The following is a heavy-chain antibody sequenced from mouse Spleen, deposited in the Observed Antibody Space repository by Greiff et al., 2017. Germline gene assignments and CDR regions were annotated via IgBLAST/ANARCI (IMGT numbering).Heavy chain of an antibody. CDR3: ARWVLRWYLDV. CDR2: IDPSDSYT. Sequence: QVQLKESGAELVRPGTSVKLSCKASGYTFTSYWMHWVKQRPGQGLEWIGVIDPSDSYTNYNQKFKGKATLTVDTSSSTAYMQLSSLTSEDSAVYYCARWVLRWYLDVWGAGTTVTVSS. D-gene: IGHD2-3*01. CDR1: GYTFTSYW. V-gene: IGHV1-59*01. J-gene: IGHJ1*01.